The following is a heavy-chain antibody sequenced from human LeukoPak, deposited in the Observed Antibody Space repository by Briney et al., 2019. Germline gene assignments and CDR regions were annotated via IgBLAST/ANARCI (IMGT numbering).Heavy chain of an antibody. CDR1: GGSISSFH. V-gene: IGHV4-4*07. Sequence: SETLSLTRTVSGGSISSFHWSWIRQPAGKGLEWVGRIYSSGGTDYNPSLKSRVTISVDKSKNQFSLRLSSVTAADTAVYYCASGGPRDCSTTSCYDHYWGQGTLVTVSS. CDR3: ASGGPRDCSTTSCYDHY. CDR2: IYSSGGT. J-gene: IGHJ4*02. D-gene: IGHD2-2*01.